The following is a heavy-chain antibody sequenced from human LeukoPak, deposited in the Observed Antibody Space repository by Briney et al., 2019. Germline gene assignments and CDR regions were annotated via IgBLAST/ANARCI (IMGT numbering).Heavy chain of an antibody. V-gene: IGHV3-33*01. Sequence: PGGSLRLSCAASGFTFSSYGMHWVRQAPGKGLEWVAVIWYDGSNKYYADSVKGRFTISRDNSKNTLYLQMNSLRAEDTAVYYCARSITYDFWSGYQYWGQGTLVTVSS. CDR2: IWYDGSNK. CDR3: ARSITYDFWSGYQY. CDR1: GFTFSSYG. J-gene: IGHJ4*02. D-gene: IGHD3-3*01.